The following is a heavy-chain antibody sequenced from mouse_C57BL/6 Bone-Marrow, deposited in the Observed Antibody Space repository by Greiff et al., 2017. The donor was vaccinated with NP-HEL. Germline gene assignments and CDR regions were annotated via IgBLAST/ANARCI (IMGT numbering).Heavy chain of an antibody. CDR3: NPFYNYGSSYVNY. CDR1: GFNIKDDY. CDR2: IDPENGDT. Sequence: VQLKESGAELVRPGASVKLSCTASGFNIKDDYMHWVKQRPEQGLEWIGWIDPENGDTEYASKFQGKATITADTSSNTAYLQLSSLTSEDTAVYYCNPFYNYGSSYVNYWGRGTTLTVTA. D-gene: IGHD1-1*01. J-gene: IGHJ2*01. V-gene: IGHV14-4*01.